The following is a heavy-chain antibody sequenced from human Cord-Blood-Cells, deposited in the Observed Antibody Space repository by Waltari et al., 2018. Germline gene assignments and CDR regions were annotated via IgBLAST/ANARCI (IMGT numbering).Heavy chain of an antibody. Sequence: QVQLVQSGAEVKKPGSSVKVSCKASGGTFSSYAISWVRQAPGQGLEWMGGIIPILGTANYAKKFQGRVPITADESTSTAYMELSSLGSEDTAVYYCARDPEDYYYDSSGYYDYWGQGTLVTVSS. CDR3: ARDPEDYYYDSSGYYDY. CDR2: IIPILGTA. D-gene: IGHD3-22*01. J-gene: IGHJ4*02. CDR1: GGTFSSYA. V-gene: IGHV1-69*01.